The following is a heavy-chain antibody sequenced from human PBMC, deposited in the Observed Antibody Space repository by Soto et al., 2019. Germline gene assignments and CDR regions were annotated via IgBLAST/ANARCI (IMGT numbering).Heavy chain of an antibody. J-gene: IGHJ6*02. CDR3: ARDRGSCFFGHDDWGMDV. D-gene: IGHD7-27*01. CDR2: IKQDGSEK. CDR1: GFTFSGYW. Sequence: EVRLMESGGGLVQPGGSLRLSCAASGFTFSGYWMSWARQAPGKGLEWVANIKQDGSEKYSVDSVKGRFTISRDNAQDSLYLPMNSLIVEDTAIYYCARDRGSCFFGHDDWGMDVWGQGTTVIVSS. V-gene: IGHV3-7*05.